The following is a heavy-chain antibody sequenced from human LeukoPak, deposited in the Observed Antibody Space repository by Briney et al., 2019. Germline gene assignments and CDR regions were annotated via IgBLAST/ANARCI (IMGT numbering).Heavy chain of an antibody. CDR2: ISSGSSAI. J-gene: IGHJ4*02. V-gene: IGHV3-48*02. CDR1: GFTFSAYS. D-gene: IGHD1-26*01. CDR3: ARAGYSGTYYGDY. Sequence: GGSLRLSCAASGFTFSAYSMNWVRQAPGRGLEWVSYISSGSSAIYYADSVKGRFTISRDNAKSSLFLHMNSLRDDDTAVYYCARAGYSGTYYGDYWGQGTLVTVSS.